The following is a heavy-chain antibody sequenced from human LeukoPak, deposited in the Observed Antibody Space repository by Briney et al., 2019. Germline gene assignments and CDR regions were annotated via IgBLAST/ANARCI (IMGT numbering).Heavy chain of an antibody. D-gene: IGHD1-26*01. Sequence: GGSLRLSCAASGFTFSSYAMGWVRQAPGKGLEWVSIISGSGGPIYYADSVKGRFTISRDNSKNMVYLQMNSLRAEDTAVYYCAKRFSGSNPFDYWGQGTLVTVSS. J-gene: IGHJ4*02. CDR1: GFTFSSYA. CDR3: AKRFSGSNPFDY. V-gene: IGHV3-23*01. CDR2: ISGSGGPI.